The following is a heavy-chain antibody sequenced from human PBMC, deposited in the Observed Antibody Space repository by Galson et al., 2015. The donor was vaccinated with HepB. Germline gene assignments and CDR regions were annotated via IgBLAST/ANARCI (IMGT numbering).Heavy chain of an antibody. CDR3: ARDRGTALGYYGMDV. Sequence: SLRLSCAASGFTFSSYTMNWVRQAPGKGLEWVSSISSSSSYIYYADSVKGRFTISRDNAKNSLYLQMNSLRAEDTAVHYCARDRGTALGYYGMDVWGQGTTVTVSS. CDR1: GFTFSSYT. CDR2: ISSSSSYI. D-gene: IGHD5-18*01. J-gene: IGHJ6*02. V-gene: IGHV3-21*01.